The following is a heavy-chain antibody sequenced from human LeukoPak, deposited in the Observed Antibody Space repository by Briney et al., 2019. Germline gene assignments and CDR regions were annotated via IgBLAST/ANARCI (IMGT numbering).Heavy chain of an antibody. CDR1: GGTFISYA. J-gene: IGHJ6*02. CDR3: ARVWQWLAHYYGMDV. Sequence: ASVKVSCKASGGTFISYAISWVRQAPGQGLEWMGGIIPIFGTANYAQKFQGRVTITADESTSTAYMELSSLRSEDTAVYYCARVWQWLAHYYGMDVWGQGTTVTVSS. CDR2: IIPIFGTA. V-gene: IGHV1-69*13. D-gene: IGHD6-19*01.